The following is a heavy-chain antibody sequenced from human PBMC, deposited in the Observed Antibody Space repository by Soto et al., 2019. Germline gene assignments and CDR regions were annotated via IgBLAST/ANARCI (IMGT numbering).Heavy chain of an antibody. CDR1: GFTFTSSA. D-gene: IGHD6-13*01. CDR2: IVVGSGNT. V-gene: IGHV1-58*01. Sequence: SVKVSCKASGFTFTSSAVQWVRQARGQRLEWIGWIVVGSGNTNYAQKFQERVTITRDMSTSTAYMELSSLRSEDTAVYYCAREGIAAPSSYFDYWGQGTLVTVSS. J-gene: IGHJ4*02. CDR3: AREGIAAPSSYFDY.